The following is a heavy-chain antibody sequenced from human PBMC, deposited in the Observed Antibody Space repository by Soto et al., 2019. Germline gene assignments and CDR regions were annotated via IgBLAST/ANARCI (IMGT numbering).Heavy chain of an antibody. CDR3: ARHVSNYDFWSGYYYGMDV. D-gene: IGHD3-3*01. V-gene: IGHV4-39*01. CDR1: GCSISSSSYY. CDR2: IYYSGST. Sequence: PSETLTLPCAVSGCSISSSSYYWGWIRQPPGKGLEWIGSIYYSGSTYYNPSLKSRVTISVDTSKNQFSLKLSSVTAADTAVYYCARHVSNYDFWSGYYYGMDVWGQGTTVTVSS. J-gene: IGHJ6*02.